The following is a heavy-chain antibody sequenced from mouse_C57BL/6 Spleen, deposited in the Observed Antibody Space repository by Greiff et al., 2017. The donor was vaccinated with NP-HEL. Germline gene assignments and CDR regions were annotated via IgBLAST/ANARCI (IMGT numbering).Heavy chain of an antibody. J-gene: IGHJ4*01. CDR2: ISDGGSYT. V-gene: IGHV5-4*01. CDR3: ARDRGDYDYDDYAMDY. D-gene: IGHD2-4*01. Sequence: EVQLVESGGGLVKPGGSLKLSCAASGFTFSSYAMSWVRQTPEKRLEWVATISDGGSYTYYPDNVKGRFTISRDNAKNNLYLQMSHLKSEDTAMYYCARDRGDYDYDDYAMDYWGQGTSVTVSS. CDR1: GFTFSSYA.